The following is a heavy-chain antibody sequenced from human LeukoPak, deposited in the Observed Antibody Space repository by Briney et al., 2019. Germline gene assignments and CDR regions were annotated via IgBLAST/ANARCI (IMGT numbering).Heavy chain of an antibody. J-gene: IGHJ5*02. CDR3: ARQDYGGWFDP. CDR1: GGSFRSSSYY. D-gene: IGHD4-23*01. Sequence: SETLSLTCTVSGGSFRSSSYYWGWIRQTPGKGLEWIGCIYYSGSTYYNPSLKSRVTISVDTSKNQFSLKLSSVTAADTAVYYCARQDYGGWFDPWGQGTLVTVSS. V-gene: IGHV4-39*07. CDR2: IYYSGST.